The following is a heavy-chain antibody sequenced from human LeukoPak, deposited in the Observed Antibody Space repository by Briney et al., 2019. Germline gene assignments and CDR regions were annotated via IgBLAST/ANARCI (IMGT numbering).Heavy chain of an antibody. J-gene: IGHJ4*02. CDR3: ARPLVTTVAGTYYFDY. D-gene: IGHD6-19*01. V-gene: IGHV3-30*02. Sequence: PGGSLRLSCAASGFRFSSYGMHWVRQAPGKGLEWVSFIRYDESRTFYGDSVKGRFIISRDDSKNTVYLHMHGLRTEDTAVYYCARPLVTTVAGTYYFDYWGQGTLVTVSS. CDR1: GFRFSSYG. CDR2: IRYDESRT.